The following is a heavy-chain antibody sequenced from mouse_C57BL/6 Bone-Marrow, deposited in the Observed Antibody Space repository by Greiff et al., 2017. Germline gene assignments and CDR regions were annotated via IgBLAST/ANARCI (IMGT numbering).Heavy chain of an antibody. CDR1: GYTFTSSD. Sequence: QVQLQQSGPELVKPGASVKLSCKASGYTFTSSDINWVKQRPGPGLEWIGWIYPRDGSTKYNEKFQGKATLTVDAYSSTAYMELHSLTSEDSAVYFCARVWYSWFAYWGQGTLVTVSA. CDR2: IYPRDGST. D-gene: IGHD2-10*02. CDR3: ARVWYSWFAY. V-gene: IGHV1-85*01. J-gene: IGHJ3*01.